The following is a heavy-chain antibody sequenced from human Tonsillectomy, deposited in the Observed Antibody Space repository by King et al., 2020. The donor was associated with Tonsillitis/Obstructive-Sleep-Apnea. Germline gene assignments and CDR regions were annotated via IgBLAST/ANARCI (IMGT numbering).Heavy chain of an antibody. D-gene: IGHD3-9*01. CDR2: IKQDGIEK. J-gene: IGHJ5*02. CDR1: GFTFSSVW. CDR3: ASDCFRGDILTGYYNWFDP. V-gene: IGHV3-7*04. Sequence: VQLVESGGGLVQPGGSLRLSCAASGFTFSSVWMSWVRQAPGTGREWVATIKQDGIEKYYVDSVKGYFTISRDNAKNSLYLEINSLRAEDTAVYYCASDCFRGDILTGYYNWFDPWGQGTLVTVSS.